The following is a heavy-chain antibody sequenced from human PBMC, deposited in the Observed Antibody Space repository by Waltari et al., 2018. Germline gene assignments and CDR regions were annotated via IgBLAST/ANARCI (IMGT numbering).Heavy chain of an antibody. CDR1: GGTFSSYA. Sequence: QVQLVQSGAEVKKPGSSVKVSCKASGGTFSSYAISWVRQAPGQGLEWMGGIIPIFGTANYAQKFQGRGTITTDESTSTAYMELSSLRSEDTAVYYCARQQRSGYYLIFGYYFDYWGQGTLVTVSS. CDR2: IIPIFGTA. J-gene: IGHJ4*02. D-gene: IGHD3-22*01. CDR3: ARQQRSGYYLIFGYYFDY. V-gene: IGHV1-69*05.